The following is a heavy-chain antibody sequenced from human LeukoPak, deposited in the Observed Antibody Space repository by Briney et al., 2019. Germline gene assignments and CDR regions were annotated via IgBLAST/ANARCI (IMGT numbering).Heavy chain of an antibody. CDR2: IIPIFGTA. J-gene: IGHJ5*02. Sequence: SVKVSCKASGGTFISYAISWARQAPGQGLEWMGGIIPIFGTANYAQKFQGRVTITTDESTSTAYMELSSLRSEDTAVYYCARGATYYDILTGFGWFDPWGQGTLVTVSS. CDR3: ARGATYYDILTGFGWFDP. V-gene: IGHV1-69*05. D-gene: IGHD3-9*01. CDR1: GGTFISYA.